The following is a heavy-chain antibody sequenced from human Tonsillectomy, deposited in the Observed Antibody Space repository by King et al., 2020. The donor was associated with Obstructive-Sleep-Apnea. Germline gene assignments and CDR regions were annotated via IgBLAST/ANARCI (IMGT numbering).Heavy chain of an antibody. Sequence: VQLVESGGGVVHPGRSLRLSCAASGFTFSSYAMHWVRQAPGKGLEWVAVISYDGSNKYYADSVKGRFTISRDNSKNTLYLQMNSLRAEDTAVYYCARDGNSGYDFDYWGQGTLVTVSS. J-gene: IGHJ4*02. CDR3: ARDGNSGYDFDY. CDR1: GFTFSSYA. V-gene: IGHV3-30-3*01. D-gene: IGHD5-12*01. CDR2: ISYDGSNK.